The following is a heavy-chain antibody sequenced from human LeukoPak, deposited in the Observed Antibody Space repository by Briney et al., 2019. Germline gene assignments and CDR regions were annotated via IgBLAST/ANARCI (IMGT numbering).Heavy chain of an antibody. CDR1: GGSISSSNW. CDR3: ARLGAAAAHYYYYGMDV. D-gene: IGHD6-13*01. Sequence: SETLSLTCSVSGGSISSSNWWSWVRQPPGKGLEWIGYIYYSGSTNYNPSLKSRVTISVDTSKNQFSLKLSSVTAADTAVYYCARLGAAAAHYYYYGMDVWGQGTTVTVSS. CDR2: IYYSGST. J-gene: IGHJ6*02. V-gene: IGHV4-4*02.